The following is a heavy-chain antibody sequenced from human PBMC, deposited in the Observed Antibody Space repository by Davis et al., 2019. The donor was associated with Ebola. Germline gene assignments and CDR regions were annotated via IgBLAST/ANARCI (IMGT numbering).Heavy chain of an antibody. D-gene: IGHD2-2*01. Sequence: ASVKVSCKASGYTFTSYDINWVRQATGQGLEWMGWMNPNSGNTGYAQRFQSRVTITRDTSISTVYMELSSLRSEDTAVYYCARGLPAAPRHRWFDPWGQGTLVTVSS. CDR2: MNPNSGNT. V-gene: IGHV1-8*03. J-gene: IGHJ5*02. CDR1: GYTFTSYD. CDR3: ARGLPAAPRHRWFDP.